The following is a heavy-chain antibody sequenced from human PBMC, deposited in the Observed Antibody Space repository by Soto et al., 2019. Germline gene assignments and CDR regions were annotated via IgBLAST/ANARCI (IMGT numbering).Heavy chain of an antibody. D-gene: IGHD2-2*01. CDR2: INQDGSEK. CDR1: GFTFRSHW. Sequence: EVQLVESGGGLVQPGGSLRLSCAASGFTFRSHWMSWVRQAPGKGLELVANINQDGSEKHYVDSVKGRFTISRDNAKNSLYLQMNSLRAEDTAVYYCARDMVPAGIAFDYWGQGTLVTVSS. J-gene: IGHJ4*02. CDR3: ARDMVPAGIAFDY. V-gene: IGHV3-7*01.